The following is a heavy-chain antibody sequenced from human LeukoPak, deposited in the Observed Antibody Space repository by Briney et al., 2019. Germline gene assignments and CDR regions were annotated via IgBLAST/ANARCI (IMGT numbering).Heavy chain of an antibody. J-gene: IGHJ3*02. CDR1: GGSISSNSYY. Sequence: YPSETLSLTCTVSGGSISSNSYYWGWIRQPPGKGLEWIGSIYYSGSTYYNPSLKSRVTISVDTSKNQFSLKLSSVTAADTAVYYCARDVDTAMVTEDIWGQGTMVTVSS. D-gene: IGHD5-18*01. CDR3: ARDVDTAMVTEDI. CDR2: IYYSGST. V-gene: IGHV4-39*01.